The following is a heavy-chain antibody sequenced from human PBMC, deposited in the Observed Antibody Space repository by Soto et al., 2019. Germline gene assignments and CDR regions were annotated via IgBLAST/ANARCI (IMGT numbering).Heavy chain of an antibody. Sequence: GGSLRLSCAASGFTFSSYSMNWVRQAPGKGLEWVSSISSSSSYIYYADSVKGRFTISRDNAKNSLYLQMNSLRAEDTAVYYCARGSGSGSYNAGDFDYWGQGTLVTVPQ. CDR3: ARGSGSGSYNAGDFDY. CDR1: GFTFSSYS. J-gene: IGHJ4*02. D-gene: IGHD1-26*01. V-gene: IGHV3-21*01. CDR2: ISSSSSYI.